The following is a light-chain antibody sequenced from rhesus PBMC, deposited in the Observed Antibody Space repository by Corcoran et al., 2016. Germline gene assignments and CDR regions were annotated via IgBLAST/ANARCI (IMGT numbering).Light chain of an antibody. J-gene: IGKJ4*01. CDR1: QTIKNY. Sequence: EIVMTQSPATLALSPGERATLSCRASQTIKNYLTWYQQKPGQAPRLLIYGASSRAPGIPDRVSGSGSGTEFTLTISSLEPEDVGVYFCLQSSNWPLTFGGGTKVELK. V-gene: IGKV3-24*03. CDR3: LQSSNWPLT. CDR2: GAS.